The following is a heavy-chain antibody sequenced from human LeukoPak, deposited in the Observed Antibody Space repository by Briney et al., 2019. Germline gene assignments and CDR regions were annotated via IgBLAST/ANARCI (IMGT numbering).Heavy chain of an antibody. CDR1: GFTFSGSA. Sequence: GGSLRLSCAASGFTFSGSAMHWVRQTSGKGLEWVSRIRSKANSYATAYAASVKGRFTISRDDSKNTAYLQMNSLKTEDTAVYYCTYAITLGGFDYWGQGTLVTVSS. CDR3: TYAITLGGFDY. V-gene: IGHV3-73*01. CDR2: IRSKANSYAT. D-gene: IGHD3-16*01. J-gene: IGHJ4*02.